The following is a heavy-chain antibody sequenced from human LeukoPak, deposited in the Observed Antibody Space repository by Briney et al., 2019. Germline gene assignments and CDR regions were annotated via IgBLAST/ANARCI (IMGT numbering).Heavy chain of an antibody. CDR1: GYTFTTYD. CDR2: MNPNSGNT. V-gene: IGHV1-8*01. CDR3: ARGRGSRHKETWFDP. D-gene: IGHD5-24*01. Sequence: ASLKISCKASGYTFTTYDINWVRQATVDRLERIGWMNPNSGNTGYKQKYHGRLTMTRNTSISTAYMELSSLRAEDTAGYCCARGRGSRHKETWFDPWGQGTLVTVSS. J-gene: IGHJ5*02.